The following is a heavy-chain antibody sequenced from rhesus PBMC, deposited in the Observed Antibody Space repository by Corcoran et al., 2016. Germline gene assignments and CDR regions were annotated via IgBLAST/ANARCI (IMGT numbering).Heavy chain of an antibody. Sequence: QVTLKESSPALVKPTQTLTLTRTLSGFSISTTGTGVGWIRQPPGKALEWPVSIYWHVSKFYSTSLKSRLTIAKDTSKNQVVLTRTNIDPVDTATDHWARVRSWNRIYWYFDLWGPGTPFTLSS. CDR2: IYWHVSK. CDR3: ARVRSWNRIYWYFDL. V-gene: IGHV2-95*01. CDR1: GFSISTTGTG. D-gene: IGHD6-25*01. J-gene: IGHJ2*01.